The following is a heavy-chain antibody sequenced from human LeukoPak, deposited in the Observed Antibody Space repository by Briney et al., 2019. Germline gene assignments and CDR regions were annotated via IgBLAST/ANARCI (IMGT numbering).Heavy chain of an antibody. CDR2: IIASGSST. V-gene: IGHV3-23*01. CDR3: AKDQAWLRFDY. J-gene: IGHJ4*02. D-gene: IGHD5-12*01. CDR1: GFTFSSYA. Sequence: GGSLRLSCAASGFTFSSYAMTWVRQAPGKGLEWVSVIIASGSSTYYADSVKGRFTISRDNSKNALYLQMNSLRAEDTAVYYCAKDQAWLRFDYWGQGTLVTVSS.